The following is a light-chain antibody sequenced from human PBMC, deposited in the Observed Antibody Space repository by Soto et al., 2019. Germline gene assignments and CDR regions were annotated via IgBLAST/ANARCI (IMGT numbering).Light chain of an antibody. Sequence: QSVLTQPASVSGSPGQSITISCTGTSSDVGGYNYVSWYQHHPGKAPKLMIYDVSTRPSGVSNRFSGSKSGNTASLTISGLQAEDEADYYCSSYTSSSTVVFGGGTKLTVL. CDR3: SSYTSSSTVV. CDR1: SSDVGGYNY. V-gene: IGLV2-14*03. J-gene: IGLJ2*01. CDR2: DVS.